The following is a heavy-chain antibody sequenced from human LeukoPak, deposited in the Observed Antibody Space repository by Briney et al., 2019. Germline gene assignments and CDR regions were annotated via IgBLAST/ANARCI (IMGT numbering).Heavy chain of an antibody. CDR2: IYYTGST. CDR3: ARQGYGLFDY. D-gene: IGHD5-18*01. Sequence: GSLRLSCAASGFTVSNNFMRWVRQPPGKGLEWIGNIYYTGSTYYNPSLKSRVTISVDTSKTQFSLRLSSVTAADTAVYYCARQGYGLFDYWGQGTLVTVSS. CDR1: GFTVSNNF. J-gene: IGHJ4*02. V-gene: IGHV4-39*01.